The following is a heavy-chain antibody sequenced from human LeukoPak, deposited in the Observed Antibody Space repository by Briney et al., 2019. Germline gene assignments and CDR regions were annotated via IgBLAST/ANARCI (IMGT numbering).Heavy chain of an antibody. CDR2: IYPGDSDT. Sequence: GESLKISCKGSGYSFTSYWIGWVRQMPGKGLEWMGIIYPGDSDTRYIPSFQGQVTISADKSISTAYLQWSSLKASDTAMYYCASPQGPGETLLDAFDIWGQGTMVTVSS. D-gene: IGHD7-27*01. V-gene: IGHV5-51*01. CDR1: GYSFTSYW. CDR3: ASPQGPGETLLDAFDI. J-gene: IGHJ3*02.